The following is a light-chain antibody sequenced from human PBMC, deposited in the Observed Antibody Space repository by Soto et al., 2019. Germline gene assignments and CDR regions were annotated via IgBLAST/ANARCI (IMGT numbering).Light chain of an antibody. Sequence: EIVMTQSPATLSVSPGERATLSCRASPSVSSNLAWYQQKPGQAPRLLIYGASTRATGIPARFTGSGSVTDFTLTISRLEPEDFAVYYCQQYDGSPRTFGQGTKV. CDR3: QQYDGSPRT. J-gene: IGKJ1*01. V-gene: IGKV3-15*01. CDR2: GAS. CDR1: PSVSSN.